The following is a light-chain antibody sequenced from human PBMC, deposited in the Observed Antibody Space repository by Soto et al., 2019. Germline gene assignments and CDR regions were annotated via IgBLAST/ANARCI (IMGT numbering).Light chain of an antibody. CDR3: CSYAGSSSPWV. V-gene: IGLV2-23*02. J-gene: IGLJ3*02. Sequence: QSALTQPASVSGSPGQSSTISCTGTSSDVGSYNLVSWYQQHPGKAPKLMIYEVSKRPSGVSNRFSGSKSGNTASLTLSGLPAEDEADYYCCSYAGSSSPWVFGGGTQLTVL. CDR1: SSDVGSYNL. CDR2: EVS.